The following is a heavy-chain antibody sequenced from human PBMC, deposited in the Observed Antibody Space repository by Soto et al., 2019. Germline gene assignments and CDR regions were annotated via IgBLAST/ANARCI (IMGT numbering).Heavy chain of an antibody. Sequence: ASVKVSCKASGYPYSDNQIHWLRRAPGQGLEWMGRINPKSDDTNYAQKFQGRVTMTRDTSIDTAYLELTGLTSDDTATYYCARKHSLDYIRWGLDPWGQGTLVTVSS. CDR3: ARKHSLDYIRWGLDP. V-gene: IGHV1-2*02. CDR2: INPKSDDT. J-gene: IGHJ5*02. D-gene: IGHD4-4*01. CDR1: GYPYSDNQ.